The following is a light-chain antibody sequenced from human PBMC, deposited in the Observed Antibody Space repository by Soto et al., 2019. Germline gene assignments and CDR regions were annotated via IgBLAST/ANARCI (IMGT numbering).Light chain of an antibody. V-gene: IGKV1-5*01. CDR3: HHYNSYPWT. J-gene: IGKJ1*01. Sequence: IKTTDSPSAVSAYVGDTVSGTCRASQSVSGWLAWCQQKPGKAPKLLIYDASNLESGVPLRFSGSGSGTEFTLASTTVQADQLTTYYYHHYNSYPWTFDRGTKVDIK. CDR1: QSVSGW. CDR2: DAS.